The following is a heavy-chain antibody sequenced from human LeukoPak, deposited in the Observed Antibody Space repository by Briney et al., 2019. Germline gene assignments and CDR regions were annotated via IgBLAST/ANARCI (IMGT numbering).Heavy chain of an antibody. D-gene: IGHD3-22*01. Sequence: GSSVKVSCKASGGTFSSYAISWVRQAPGQGLEWMGGIIPIFGTANYAQKFQGRVTITTDESTSTACMELSSLRSEDTAVYYCARSPGGYYDSSGYHWGQGTLVTVSS. V-gene: IGHV1-69*05. CDR2: IIPIFGTA. CDR3: ARSPGGYYDSSGYH. CDR1: GGTFSSYA. J-gene: IGHJ4*02.